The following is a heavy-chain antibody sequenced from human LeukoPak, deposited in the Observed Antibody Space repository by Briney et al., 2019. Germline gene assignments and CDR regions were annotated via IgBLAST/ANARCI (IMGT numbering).Heavy chain of an antibody. CDR2: IRYDGSNK. V-gene: IGHV3-30*02. D-gene: IGHD6-13*01. Sequence: GGSLRLSCAASGFTVSSSYMNWVRQVPGKGLEWVAFIRYDGSNKYYADSVKGRFTISRDNSKNTLYLQMNSLRAEDTAVFHCAKDKAAAGTIYFDVWGKGTTVIVSS. CDR3: AKDKAAAGTIYFDV. CDR1: GFTVSSSY. J-gene: IGHJ6*03.